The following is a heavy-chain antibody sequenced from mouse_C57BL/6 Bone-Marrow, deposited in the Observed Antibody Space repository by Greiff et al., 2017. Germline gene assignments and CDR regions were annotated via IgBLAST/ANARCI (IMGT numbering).Heavy chain of an antibody. CDR3: AREGLITTPCDY. J-gene: IGHJ2*01. D-gene: IGHD1-1*01. V-gene: IGHV5-4*01. CDR1: GFTFSSYA. CDR2: ISDGGSYT. Sequence: EVMLVESGGGLVKPGGSLKLSCAASGFTFSSYAMSWVRQTPEKRLEWVATISDGGSYTYYQDNVKGRFTISRDNAKNNLYLQRSQLKSEDTAMYYFAREGLITTPCDYGGQGTTLTVSS.